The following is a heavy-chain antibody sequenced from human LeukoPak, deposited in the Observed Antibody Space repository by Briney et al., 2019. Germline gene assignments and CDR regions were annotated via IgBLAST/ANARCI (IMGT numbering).Heavy chain of an antibody. Sequence: ASVKVSCKASGYTFTSFGISWVRQAPGQGLEWMGWISAYNGHTAYAQNFQGRVTMTTDTSTSTAFMELRSLRSDDTAVYYCARVNIMFMTPLFDPWGQGTLVTVSS. CDR1: GYTFTSFG. D-gene: IGHD5/OR15-5a*01. CDR3: ARVNIMFMTPLFDP. J-gene: IGHJ5*02. CDR2: ISAYNGHT. V-gene: IGHV1-18*01.